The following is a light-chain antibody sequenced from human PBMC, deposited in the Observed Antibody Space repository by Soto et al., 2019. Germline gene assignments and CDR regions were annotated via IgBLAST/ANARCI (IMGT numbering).Light chain of an antibody. CDR1: SSDVGSYKD. V-gene: IGLV2-11*01. CDR3: CAYADTFSV. Sequence: QSALTQPRSVSGSPGQSVTISCTGTSSDVGSYKDVSWYQHHPGKVPKLMIYDVSERPSGVPDRFSGSKSGNTASLTISGLQAEDEAIYYCCAYADTFSVFGTGTKVTVL. CDR2: DVS. J-gene: IGLJ1*01.